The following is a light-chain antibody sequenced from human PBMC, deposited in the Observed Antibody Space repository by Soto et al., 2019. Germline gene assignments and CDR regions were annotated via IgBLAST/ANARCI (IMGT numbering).Light chain of an antibody. Sequence: SYELTQPPSVSVSPGQTASITCSGDKLGDKYACWYQQKPGQSPVLVIYQDSKRPSGIPERFSGSNSGNTATLTISGTQAMDEADYYCQAWDSRTVVFGGWTKLTVL. J-gene: IGLJ2*01. V-gene: IGLV3-1*01. CDR3: QAWDSRTVV. CDR1: KLGDKY. CDR2: QDS.